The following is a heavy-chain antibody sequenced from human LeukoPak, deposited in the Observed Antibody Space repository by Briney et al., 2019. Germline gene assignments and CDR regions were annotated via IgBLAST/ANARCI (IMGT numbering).Heavy chain of an antibody. CDR2: IKEDGSEK. Sequence: GGSLRLSCAASGFTFSSYWMSWVRQAPGKGLEWVANIKEDGSEKYYVDSVKGRFTSSRDNAKNSLYLQMNSLRVEDTAVYYCARLQKRDSRDYWGQGTLVTVSS. J-gene: IGHJ4*02. V-gene: IGHV3-7*02. D-gene: IGHD4-11*01. CDR3: ARLQKRDSRDY. CDR1: GFTFSSYW.